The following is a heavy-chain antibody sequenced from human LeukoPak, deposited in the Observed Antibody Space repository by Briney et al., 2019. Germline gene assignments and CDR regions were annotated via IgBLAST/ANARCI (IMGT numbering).Heavy chain of an antibody. V-gene: IGHV3-23*01. J-gene: IGHJ4*02. Sequence: GGSLRLSCAASGFTFSSYAMSWVRQAPGKGLEWVAAISGGGGSTYYADSVKGRFTISTDNSKNTLYLQMNSLRAGDTAVYYFANPPASIAVAGNSYFFPYCRQAPLVTVSS. CDR2: ISGGGGST. CDR3: ANPPASIAVAGNSYFFPY. CDR1: GFTFSSYA. D-gene: IGHD6-19*01.